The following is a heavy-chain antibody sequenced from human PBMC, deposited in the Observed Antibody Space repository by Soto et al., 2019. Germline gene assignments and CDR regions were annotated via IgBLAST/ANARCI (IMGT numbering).Heavy chain of an antibody. CDR1: GGSVSVYY. J-gene: IGHJ4*02. V-gene: IGHV4-59*02. CDR2: IYASGSP. CDR3: ARGVGSSPPQY. Sequence: PSETLSLTXTISGGSVSVYYWSWIRQSTGQGLEWIGYIYASGSPYYNPSLRSRVTISADTSKNQISLKLTSPTAADTAVYYCARGVGSSPPQYWGQGTLVTVSS. D-gene: IGHD1-26*01.